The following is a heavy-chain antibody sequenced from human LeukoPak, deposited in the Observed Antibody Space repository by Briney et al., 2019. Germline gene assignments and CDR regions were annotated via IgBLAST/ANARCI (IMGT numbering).Heavy chain of an antibody. CDR3: AREAGRITIFGVEMHDAFDI. CDR1: GFTFSSYA. V-gene: IGHV3-30-3*01. J-gene: IGHJ3*02. CDR2: ISYDGSNK. Sequence: GGSLRLSCAASGFTFSSYAMHWVRQAPGKGLEWVAVISYDGSNKYYADSVKGRFTISRDNSKSTLYLQMNSLRAEDTAVYYCAREAGRITIFGVEMHDAFDIWGQGTMVTVSS. D-gene: IGHD3-3*01.